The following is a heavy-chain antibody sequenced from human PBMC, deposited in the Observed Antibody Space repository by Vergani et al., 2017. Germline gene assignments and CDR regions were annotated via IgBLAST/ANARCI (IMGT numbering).Heavy chain of an antibody. CDR1: GGSISSSSYY. CDR3: GRYDYYDSRGYYLNWFDP. V-gene: IGHV4-39*07. J-gene: IGHJ5*02. D-gene: IGHD3-22*01. CDR2: IYYSGNT. Sequence: QLQLQESGPGLVKPSETLSLTCTVSGGSISSSSYYWGWIRQPPGKGLEWIGSIYYSGNTYDNPSLKSRVTISVHTSKNQFSRKLSSVTAADTAVYYCGRYDYYDSRGYYLNWFDPWGQGTLVTVSS.